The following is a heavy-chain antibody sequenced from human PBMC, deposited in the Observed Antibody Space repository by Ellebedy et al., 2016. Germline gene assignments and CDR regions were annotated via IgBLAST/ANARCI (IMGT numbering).Heavy chain of an antibody. J-gene: IGHJ3*02. Sequence: ASVKVSXXASGYTFTSYDINWVRQATGQGLEWMGWMNPNSGNTGYAQKFQGRVTMTRNTSISTAYMELSSLRSEDTAVYYCATSIARGAFDIWGQGTMVTVSS. CDR3: ATSIARGAFDI. CDR1: GYTFTSYD. V-gene: IGHV1-8*01. D-gene: IGHD3-16*01. CDR2: MNPNSGNT.